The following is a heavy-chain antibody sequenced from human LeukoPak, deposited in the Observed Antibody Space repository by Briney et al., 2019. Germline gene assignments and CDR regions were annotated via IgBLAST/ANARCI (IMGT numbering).Heavy chain of an antibody. D-gene: IGHD1-26*01. CDR1: GGSISSYY. J-gene: IGHJ4*02. CDR2: IYYSGST. Sequence: SETLSLTCTVSGGSISSYYWSWIRQPPGKGLEWIGYIYYSGSTNYNPSLKSRVTISVDTSKNQFSLKLSSVTAADTAVYYCARAGMVSGSYPYYFDYWGQGTLVTVYS. CDR3: ARAGMVSGSYPYYFDY. V-gene: IGHV4-59*01.